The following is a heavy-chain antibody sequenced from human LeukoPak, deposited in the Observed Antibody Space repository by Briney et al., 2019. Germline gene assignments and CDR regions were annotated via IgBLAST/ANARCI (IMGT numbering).Heavy chain of an antibody. CDR2: ISGSGGST. CDR1: GFTFSSYA. J-gene: IGHJ6*02. Sequence: GGSLRLSCAASGFTFSSYAMSWVRQAPGKGLEWVSAISGSGGSTYYADSVKGRFTISRDNSKNTLYLQMNSLRAEDTAVYYCAKGDSSGYYAPYGMDVWGQGTTVTVSS. D-gene: IGHD3-22*01. CDR3: AKGDSSGYYAPYGMDV. V-gene: IGHV3-23*01.